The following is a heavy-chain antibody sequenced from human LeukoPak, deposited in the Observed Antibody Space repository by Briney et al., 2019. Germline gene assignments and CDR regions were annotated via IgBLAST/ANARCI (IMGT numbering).Heavy chain of an antibody. V-gene: IGHV3-7*01. CDR3: ARDHVVDGLVYDY. Sequence: GGSLRLSCAASGFTFRSHWMSWVRQAPGKGLGWVANINQDGSEKYYVDSVKGRFTISRDSAKNSLYLHMNSLRAEDTAVYYCARDHVVDGLVYDYWGQGALVTVSS. CDR1: GFTFRSHW. J-gene: IGHJ4*02. D-gene: IGHD2-15*01. CDR2: INQDGSEK.